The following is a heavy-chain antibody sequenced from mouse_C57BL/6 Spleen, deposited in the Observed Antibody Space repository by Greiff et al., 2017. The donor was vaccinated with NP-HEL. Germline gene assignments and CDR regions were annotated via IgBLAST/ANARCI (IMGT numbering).Heavy chain of an antibody. D-gene: IGHD1-1*01. CDR1: GYTFTDYE. J-gene: IGHJ1*03. Sequence: QVQLQQSGAELVRPGASVTLSCKASGYTFTDYEMHWVKQTPVHGLEWIGAIDPETGGTAYTQKFKGKAIMTADKSSSTAYMELPSLTSADSAVYYCTRPHYYGSSYDWYFDVWGTGTTVTVSS. V-gene: IGHV1-15*01. CDR3: TRPHYYGSSYDWYFDV. CDR2: IDPETGGT.